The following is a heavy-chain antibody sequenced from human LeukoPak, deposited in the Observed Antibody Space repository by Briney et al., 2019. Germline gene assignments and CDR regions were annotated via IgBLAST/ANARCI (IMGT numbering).Heavy chain of an antibody. V-gene: IGHV3-48*03. J-gene: IGHJ3*02. CDR3: ARAGGKRDAFDI. CDR2: ISSSGSTI. CDR1: GFTFSSYE. Sequence: GGSLRLSCAASGFTFSSYEMNWVRQAPGKGLEWVSYISSSGSTIYYADSVKGRFTISRDNAKNSLYLQMNSLRAEDTAVYYCARAGGKRDAFDIWGQGTMVTVSS. D-gene: IGHD4-23*01.